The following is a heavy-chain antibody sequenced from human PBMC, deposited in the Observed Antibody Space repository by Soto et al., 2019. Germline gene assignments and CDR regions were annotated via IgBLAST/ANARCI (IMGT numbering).Heavy chain of an antibody. V-gene: IGHV2-5*02. CDR3: VHGLHYDRTGYYDYYFDY. Sequence: QITLKESGPTLVKPTQTLTLTCTFSGFSLSTPGVGVGWIRQPPGKALEWLALIYWDDDKRYSPSLRSRLTFTKGTSKNQVVLTMTNMDPVDTATYYCVHGLHYDRTGYYDYYFDYWGQGTLVTVSS. CDR2: IYWDDDK. J-gene: IGHJ4*02. D-gene: IGHD3-22*01. CDR1: GFSLSTPGVG.